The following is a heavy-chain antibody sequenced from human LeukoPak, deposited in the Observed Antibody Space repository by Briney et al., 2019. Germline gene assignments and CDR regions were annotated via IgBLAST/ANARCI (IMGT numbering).Heavy chain of an antibody. J-gene: IGHJ4*02. CDR3: TTDLYCGGDSYSESDH. CDR1: GFTFRTVW. Sequence: NPGGSLSLSCAASGFTFRTVWMSWVRQAPGKGLEWVGHIKSNTHSGTTDYAAPVKGRFTISRDDSKNTVYLQMNSLSTEDTAVYYCTTDLYCGGDSYSESDHWGQGTLVTVSS. D-gene: IGHD2-21*02. CDR2: IKSNTHSGTT. V-gene: IGHV3-15*01.